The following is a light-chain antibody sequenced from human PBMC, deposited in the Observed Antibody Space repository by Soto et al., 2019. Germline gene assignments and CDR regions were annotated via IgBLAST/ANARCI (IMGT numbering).Light chain of an antibody. CDR3: QHRSDWLGP. V-gene: IGKV3-11*01. Sequence: DIVLTQSPATLSLSPGDSATLSCRASQNVGLFLAWYQQKSGQTPRLLIYDASARAPGIPARFSGGGSGTDFTLTISSQEPEDFAVYYCQHRSDWLGPFGPGTKVDIK. CDR1: QNVGLF. CDR2: DAS. J-gene: IGKJ3*01.